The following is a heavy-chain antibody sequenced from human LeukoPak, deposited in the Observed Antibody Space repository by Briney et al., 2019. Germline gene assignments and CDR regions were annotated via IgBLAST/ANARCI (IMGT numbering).Heavy chain of an antibody. CDR2: IYSGGST. Sequence: PGGSLRLSCAASGFTVNNIYVSWVRQAPGKGLEWVSVIYSGGSTYYAASVKGRFTMSKDRSKNTLYLQMNSLRAGDTAVYYCAKEEDDIWSGHFCSWSQGTLVTVSS. V-gene: IGHV3-66*01. CDR1: GFTVNNIY. D-gene: IGHD3-3*01. CDR3: AKEEDDIWSGHFCS. J-gene: IGHJ5*02.